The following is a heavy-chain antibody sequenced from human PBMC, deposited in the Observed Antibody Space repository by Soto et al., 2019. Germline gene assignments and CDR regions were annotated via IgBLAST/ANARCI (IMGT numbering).Heavy chain of an antibody. Sequence: QVQLVESGGGVVQPGRSLRLSCAASGFTFSSYGMHWVRQAPGKGLEWVAIINFDGSYKYYADSVKGRFTISRDNSRKPRHXQMDSLSAEDTAVYYCARGGLDGTYCGGACYTLDYWGQGNLVTVSS. D-gene: IGHD2-21*02. CDR1: GFTFSSYG. CDR3: ARGGLDGTYCGGACYTLDY. J-gene: IGHJ4*02. V-gene: IGHV3-33*01. CDR2: INFDGSYK.